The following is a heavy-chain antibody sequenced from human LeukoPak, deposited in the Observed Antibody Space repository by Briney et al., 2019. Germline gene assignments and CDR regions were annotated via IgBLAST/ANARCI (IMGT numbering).Heavy chain of an antibody. J-gene: IGHJ2*01. Sequence: PGGSLRLSCAASGFTFSSYAMHWVRQAPGKGLEWVAVISYDGSNKYYADSVKGRFTISRDNSKNTLYLQMNSLRAEDTAVYYCGKGSVAGFSWYFDLWGRGTLVTVSS. CDR2: ISYDGSNK. CDR1: GFTFSSYA. V-gene: IGHV3-30*04. CDR3: GKGSVAGFSWYFDL. D-gene: IGHD6-19*01.